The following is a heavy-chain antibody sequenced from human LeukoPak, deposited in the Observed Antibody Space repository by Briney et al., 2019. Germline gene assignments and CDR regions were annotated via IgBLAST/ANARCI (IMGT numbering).Heavy chain of an antibody. CDR3: ARDTWVGSGILSGAFDI. CDR1: GGSISSSSYY. Sequence: SETLSLTCTVSGGSISSSSYYWGWIRQPPGKGLEWIGSIYYSGSTYYNPSLKSRVTISVDTSKNQFSLKLSSVTAADTAVYYCARDTWVGSGILSGAFDIWGQGTMVTVSS. D-gene: IGHD3-10*01. CDR2: IYYSGST. V-gene: IGHV4-39*07. J-gene: IGHJ3*02.